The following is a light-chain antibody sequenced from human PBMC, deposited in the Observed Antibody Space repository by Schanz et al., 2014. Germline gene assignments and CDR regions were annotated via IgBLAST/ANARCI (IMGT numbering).Light chain of an antibody. CDR2: GAS. Sequence: EIVLTQSPATLSLSPGERATLSCRASQSVSSYLAWYQQKPGQAPRLLIYGASSRATGIPDRFSGSGSGTDFTLTISRLEPEDFAVYYCQHYGSSPDTFGQGTRLELK. CDR3: QHYGSSPDT. J-gene: IGKJ5*01. V-gene: IGKV3-20*01. CDR1: QSVSSY.